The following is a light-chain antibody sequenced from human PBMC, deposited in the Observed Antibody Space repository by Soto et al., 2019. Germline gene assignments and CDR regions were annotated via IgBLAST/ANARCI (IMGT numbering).Light chain of an antibody. CDR3: QQYNNWPPIT. CDR1: ESVSSN. CDR2: GAS. Sequence: EIVMTQSPATLSVSPGERATLSCRASESVSSNLAWYQQKPGQAPRLLIYGASTRATGIPARVSGSGSGTEVSLTTISLQSEDFAVYYCQQYNNWPPITFGQGTRLEIK. V-gene: IGKV3-15*01. J-gene: IGKJ5*01.